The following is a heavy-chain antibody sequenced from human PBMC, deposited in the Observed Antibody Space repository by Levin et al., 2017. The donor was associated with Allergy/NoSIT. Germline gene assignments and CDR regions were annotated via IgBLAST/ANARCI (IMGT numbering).Heavy chain of an antibody. D-gene: IGHD3-9*01. CDR1: GFSLTTSGVG. CDR2: IYWDDDK. Sequence: ESGPTLVKPTQTLTLTCTFSGFSLTTSGVGVGWIRQPPGKALEWLALIYWDDDKRYSPSLKSRLTITKDTSKDQVILTMTNMDPVDTATYYCAHRDDILTAYHPNNWYFDRWGRGTLVTVSS. CDR3: AHRDDILTAYHPNNWYFDR. J-gene: IGHJ2*01. V-gene: IGHV2-5*02.